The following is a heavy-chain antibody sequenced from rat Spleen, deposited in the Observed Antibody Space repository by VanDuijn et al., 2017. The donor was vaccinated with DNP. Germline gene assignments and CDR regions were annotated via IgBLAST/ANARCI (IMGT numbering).Heavy chain of an antibody. CDR1: GFTFSDYN. CDR3: TSNPHIRTAAPFDY. CDR2: ISFDGNNT. Sequence: EVQLVESGGGLVQPGRSLKLSCAASGFTFSDYNMAWVRQAPKKGLEWVATISFDGNNTYYRYSVQGRFTVSRDNAKSTLYLQVNRLRSEYTATYYCTSNPHIRTAAPFDYWGQGVMVTVSA. V-gene: IGHV5-7*01. J-gene: IGHJ2*01. D-gene: IGHD3-8*01.